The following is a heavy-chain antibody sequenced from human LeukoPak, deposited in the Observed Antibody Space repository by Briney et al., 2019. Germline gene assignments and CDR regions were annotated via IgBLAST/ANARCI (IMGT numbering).Heavy chain of an antibody. CDR1: GFRFSNYW. CDR3: ARAREITVSGTDYFDY. V-gene: IGHV3-7*01. CDR2: IKHGGSGP. Sequence: PGGSLRLSCAVSGFRFSNYWMTWVRQAPGKGLEWVANIKHGGSGPSYLDSVKGRFTISRDNARNLLSLQMSSLRAEDTAVYYCARAREITVSGTDYFDYWSQGTLVTVSS. J-gene: IGHJ4*02. D-gene: IGHD6-19*01.